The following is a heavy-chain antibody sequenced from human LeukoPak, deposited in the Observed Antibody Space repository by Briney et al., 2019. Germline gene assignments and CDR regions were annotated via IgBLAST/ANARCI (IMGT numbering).Heavy chain of an antibody. V-gene: IGHV1-8*03. CDR2: MNPNSGNT. CDR1: GYTFTSYD. Sequence: GASVKVSCKASGYTFTSYDINWVRQATGQGLEWMGWMNPNSGNTGYAQKFQGRVTITRNTSISTAYMELSSLRSEDTAVYYCARVSDASGHGGADYWGQGTLVTVSS. D-gene: IGHD5-12*01. J-gene: IGHJ4*02. CDR3: ARVSDASGHGGADY.